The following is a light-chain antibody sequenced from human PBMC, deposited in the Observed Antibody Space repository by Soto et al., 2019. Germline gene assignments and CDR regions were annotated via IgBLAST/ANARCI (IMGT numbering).Light chain of an antibody. J-gene: IGKJ4*01. CDR3: QQRSDWPST. CDR2: DAS. V-gene: IGKV3-11*01. CDR1: QSVSRY. Sequence: EIVLTQSPATLSLSPGERATLSCRASQSVSRYLAWYQQKPGQAPRLLIYDASNRATGIPARFSGIGSGTDFTLTISSLEPEDFAVYYCQQRSDWPSTFGGGTKVQIK.